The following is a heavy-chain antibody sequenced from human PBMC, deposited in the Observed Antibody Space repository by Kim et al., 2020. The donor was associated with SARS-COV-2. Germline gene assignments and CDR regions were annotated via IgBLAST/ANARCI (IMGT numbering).Heavy chain of an antibody. CDR1: GYTFTTYA. V-gene: IGHV7-4-1*02. D-gene: IGHD6-6*01. J-gene: IGHJ4*02. CDR3: ARRGKTARPPYYFDY. CDR2: INTSTGNP. Sequence: ASVKVSCKASGYTFTTYALNWVRQAPGQGLEWMGWINTSTGNPTYAQGFTGRFVFSLDTSVSTAYLQISSLKAENTAVFYFARRGKTARPPYYFDYWGQGTLVTVSS.